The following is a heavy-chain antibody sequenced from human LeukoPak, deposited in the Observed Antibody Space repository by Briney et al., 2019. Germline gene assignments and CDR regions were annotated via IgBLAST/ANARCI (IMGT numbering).Heavy chain of an antibody. CDR2: ISERSNNI. CDR3: ARDVLAATGPF. CDR1: GFSFSSYS. J-gene: IGHJ4*02. Sequence: PGGSLRLSCAAPGFSFSSYSMNWFRKAPGKGLEWVSFISERSNNIYYADSVKGRFTIYRDNPKNSVYLQMNSLRAEDTAVYYCARDVLAATGPFWGQGTLVTVSS. V-gene: IGHV3-48*01. D-gene: IGHD6-13*01.